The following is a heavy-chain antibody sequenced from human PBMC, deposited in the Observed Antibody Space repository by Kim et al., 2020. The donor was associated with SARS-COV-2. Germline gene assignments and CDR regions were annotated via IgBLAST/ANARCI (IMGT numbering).Heavy chain of an antibody. J-gene: IGHJ4*02. Sequence: ETDYVDSVKGRFTISRDNAKRALSLQMNSLRVEDTGGYYCARLGVRTVDYWGQGTLVSVSS. D-gene: IGHD3-3*01. CDR3: ARLGVRTVDY. CDR2: ET. V-gene: IGHV3-7*04.